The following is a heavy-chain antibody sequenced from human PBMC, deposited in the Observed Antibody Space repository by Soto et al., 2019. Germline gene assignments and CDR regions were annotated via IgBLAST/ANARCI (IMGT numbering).Heavy chain of an antibody. V-gene: IGHV4-59*01. D-gene: IGHD2-8*01. CDR1: GGSMSPYY. CDR2: IYYTGAT. Sequence: QVQLQESGPGLVRPSETLSLTCTVSGGSMSPYYWSWIRQPPGKGLEWIGYIYYTGATSYNPSLESRVTISVDTSKNQFSLKLRSVTAADTALYYCVREVGGVAGIWGQGTLVTVSS. J-gene: IGHJ4*02. CDR3: VREVGGVAGI.